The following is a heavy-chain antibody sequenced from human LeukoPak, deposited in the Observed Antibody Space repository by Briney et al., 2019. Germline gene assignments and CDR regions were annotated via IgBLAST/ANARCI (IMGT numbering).Heavy chain of an antibody. Sequence: PSETLSLTSTVSGGSISSYYWSWIRQPPGKGLEWIGHTYNSGSTNYNPSLKSRVTISVDTSKNQFSLKLTSVTAADTAVYYCARDGSGSYLNWFDPWGQGTLVTVSS. CDR2: TYNSGST. CDR3: ARDGSGSYLNWFDP. V-gene: IGHV4-59*01. CDR1: GGSISSYY. J-gene: IGHJ5*02. D-gene: IGHD3-10*01.